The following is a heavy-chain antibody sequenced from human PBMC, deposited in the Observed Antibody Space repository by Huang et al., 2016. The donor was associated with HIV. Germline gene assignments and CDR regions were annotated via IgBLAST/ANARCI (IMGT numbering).Heavy chain of an antibody. CDR1: GGSFSNFY. J-gene: IGHJ5*02. D-gene: IGHD3-22*01. V-gene: IGHV4-34*02. CDR2: INDTGNT. Sequence: QVQLQLWGAGLLKPSETLSLTCAVYGGSFSNFYWGWIRQPPGKGPEWSGEINDTGNTNSDPSLRGRVTMSVNTSKKQFSLQVKSVTVADTAIYYCARRGYSYDGIGLPALDPWGRGTVVTVSS. CDR3: ARRGYSYDGIGLPALDP.